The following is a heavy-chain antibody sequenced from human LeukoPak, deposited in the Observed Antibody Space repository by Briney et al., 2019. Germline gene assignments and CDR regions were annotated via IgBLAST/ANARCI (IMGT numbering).Heavy chain of an antibody. V-gene: IGHV4-34*01. J-gene: IGHJ4*02. Sequence: SETLSLTCAVYGGSFSGYYWSWIRQPPGKGLEWIGEINHSGSTNCDPSLKSRVTISVDTSKNQFSLKLSSVTAADTAVYYCARRLLRSYGAGYFDYWGQGTLVTVSS. CDR1: GGSFSGYY. CDR3: ARRLLRSYGAGYFDY. CDR2: INHSGST. D-gene: IGHD1-26*01.